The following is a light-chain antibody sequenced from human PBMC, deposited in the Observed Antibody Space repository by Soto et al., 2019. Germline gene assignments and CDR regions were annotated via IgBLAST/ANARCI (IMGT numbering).Light chain of an antibody. V-gene: IGKV3-11*01. CDR3: QQRSNWPIT. Sequence: TQSPGTLSLSPGERATLSCRASQSVSSYLAWYQQKPGQAPRLLIYDASNRATGIPARFSGSGSGTDFTLTISNLEPEDFAVYYCQQRSNWPITFGQGTRLEIK. J-gene: IGKJ5*01. CDR2: DAS. CDR1: QSVSSY.